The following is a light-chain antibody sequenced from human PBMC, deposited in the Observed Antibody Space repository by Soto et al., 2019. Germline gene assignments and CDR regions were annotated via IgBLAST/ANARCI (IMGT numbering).Light chain of an antibody. CDR3: QQYVTSPWT. V-gene: IGKV3-20*01. CDR1: QGIRNNY. Sequence: EIVLTQSPGTLSLSPGERATLSCRASQGIRNNYLAWYQQKPGQAPRLLIYGASNRATGIPDRFSGSGSGTDFTLTISSLGPEDFAVYYCQQYVTSPWTFGQGTKVEIE. CDR2: GAS. J-gene: IGKJ1*01.